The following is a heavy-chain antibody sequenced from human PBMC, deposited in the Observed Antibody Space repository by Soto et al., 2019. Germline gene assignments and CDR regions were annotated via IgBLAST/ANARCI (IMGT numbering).Heavy chain of an antibody. CDR1: GFTFSSYA. CDR3: ARGGGGGHYWFDP. J-gene: IGHJ5*02. V-gene: IGHV3-30*04. CDR2: ISYDGSNK. Sequence: QVHLVESGGGVVQPGRSLRLSCAASGFTFSSYAMHWVRQAPGKGLEWVAVISYDGSNKYYADSVKGRFTISRDNSKNTVDLQMNSPRAEDTAVYYCARGGGGGHYWFDPWGQGTLVTVSS. D-gene: IGHD2-15*01.